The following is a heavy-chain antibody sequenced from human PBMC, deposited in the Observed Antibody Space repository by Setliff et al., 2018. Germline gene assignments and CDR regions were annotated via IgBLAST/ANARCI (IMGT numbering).Heavy chain of an antibody. D-gene: IGHD2-2*01. J-gene: IGHJ6*03. Sequence: GASVKVSCKASGDTSTTYAIHWVRQAPGQGLEWMGWINAGNGDTKYSQKFQGRVTITRDASASTAYMELSSLRSEDTAVYYCARDGFEIVVVPAAIYYYYYMDVWGKGTTVTV. V-gene: IGHV1-3*01. CDR1: GDTSTTYA. CDR2: INAGNGDT. CDR3: ARDGFEIVVVPAAIYYYYYMDV.